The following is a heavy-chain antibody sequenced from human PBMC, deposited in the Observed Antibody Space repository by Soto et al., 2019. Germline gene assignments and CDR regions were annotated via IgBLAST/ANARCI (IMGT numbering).Heavy chain of an antibody. V-gene: IGHV4-59*01. J-gene: IGHJ6*02. CDR2: IYYTGST. CDR1: GGPISNYY. Sequence: QVQLQESGPGLVKPSETLSLTCTVSGGPISNYYWSWIRQPPGRGLEWIGCIYYTGSTNYNPSLKSRVTISVDTSKKQFSLRLSSVTAADTALYYCARADFWSGYSYNGMAVWGQGTTVTVSS. D-gene: IGHD3-3*01. CDR3: ARADFWSGYSYNGMAV.